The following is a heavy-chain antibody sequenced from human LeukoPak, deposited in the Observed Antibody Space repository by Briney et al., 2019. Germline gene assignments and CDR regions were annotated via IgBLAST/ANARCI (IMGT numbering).Heavy chain of an antibody. V-gene: IGHV4-4*02. J-gene: IGHJ3*02. D-gene: IGHD2-15*01. CDR2: IYHSGST. CDR3: ARESRVVAASDAFDI. CDR1: GGSISSSNW. Sequence: SGTLSLTCAVSGGSISSSNWWSWVRQPPGKGLEWIGEIYHSGSTNYNPSLKSRVTISVDKSKNQFSLKLSSVTAADTAVYYCARESRVVAASDAFDIWGQGTMVIVSS.